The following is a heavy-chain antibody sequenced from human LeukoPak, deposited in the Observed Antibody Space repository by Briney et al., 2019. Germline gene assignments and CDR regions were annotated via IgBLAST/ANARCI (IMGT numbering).Heavy chain of an antibody. J-gene: IGHJ5*02. CDR2: IYYSGST. CDR3: ARVIYSSSWYGYWFDP. Sequence: PSETLSLTCTVSGGSISSGDYYWSWIRQPPGKGLEWIGYIYYSGSTYYNPSLKSRVTISVDTSKNQFSLKLSSVSAADTAVYYCARVIYSSSWYGYWFDPWGQGTLVTVSS. D-gene: IGHD6-13*01. CDR1: GGSISSGDYY. V-gene: IGHV4-30-4*08.